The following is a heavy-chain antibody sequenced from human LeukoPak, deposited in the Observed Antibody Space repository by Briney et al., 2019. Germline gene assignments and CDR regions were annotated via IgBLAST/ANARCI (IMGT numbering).Heavy chain of an antibody. CDR2: IYYSGST. CDR3: VRENSWFFDY. Sequence: SETLSLTCTVSGGSISSYYWSWIRQPPGKGLEWIGYIYYSGSTNYNPSLKSRVTISVKTSKNQFSLKLSSVTAADTAVYYCVRENSWFFDYWGQGILVTVSS. CDR1: GGSISSYY. D-gene: IGHD6-13*01. J-gene: IGHJ4*02. V-gene: IGHV4-59*01.